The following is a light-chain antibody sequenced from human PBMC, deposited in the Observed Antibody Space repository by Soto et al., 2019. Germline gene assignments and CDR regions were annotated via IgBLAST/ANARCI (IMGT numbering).Light chain of an antibody. CDR2: AAS. Sequence: AIRLTQSPSSLSASTGDRVTITCRASQGISSYLALYQQKQGKDPKLLIYAASTLQSGVPSRFSGRGSGTDFTLTISCLQSEDFAPYYCQQYYRYPPLFGQGTKLEIK. CDR3: QQYYRYPPL. J-gene: IGKJ2*01. V-gene: IGKV1-8*01. CDR1: QGISSY.